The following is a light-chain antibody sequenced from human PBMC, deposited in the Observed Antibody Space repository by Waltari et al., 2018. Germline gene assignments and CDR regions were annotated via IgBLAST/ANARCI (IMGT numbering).Light chain of an antibody. CDR3: SLSGGINNFVV. V-gene: IGLV2-8*01. J-gene: IGLJ2*01. CDR1: SSDRNFNS. CDR2: GVT. Sequence: QSALTQPPSASGSPGQSVTISCTRASSDRNFNSVSWYQPHPGNAPKIIIYGVTKRPSGVPDRFSGSKSGNTASLTVSGLQVEDEAHYYCSLSGGINNFVVFGGGTKLTVL.